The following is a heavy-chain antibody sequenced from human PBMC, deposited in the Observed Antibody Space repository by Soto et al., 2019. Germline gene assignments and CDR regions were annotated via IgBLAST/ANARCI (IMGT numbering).Heavy chain of an antibody. CDR3: AKGSGSYYSSWFDP. CDR2: IRSKANSYAT. CDR1: GFTFSGSA. Sequence: PGGSLRLSCAASGFTFSGSAMHWVRQASGKGLEWVGRIRSKANSYATAHAASVKGRFTISRDDSKNTAYLQMNSLKTEDTAVYYCAKGSGSYYSSWFDPWGQGTLVTVSS. J-gene: IGHJ5*02. V-gene: IGHV3-73*01. D-gene: IGHD3-10*01.